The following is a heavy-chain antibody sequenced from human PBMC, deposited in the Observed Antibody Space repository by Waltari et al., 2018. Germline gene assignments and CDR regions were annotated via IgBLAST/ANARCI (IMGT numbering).Heavy chain of an antibody. V-gene: IGHV3-48*04. D-gene: IGHD3-10*01. J-gene: IGHJ3*02. CDR2: IRSSSSTI. CDR1: GFTFSSYS. Sequence: EVQLVESGGGLVQPGGSLRLSCAASGFTFSSYSMNWVRQAPGKVLEWVSYIRSSSSTIYYADSVKGRFTISRDNAKNSLYLQMNSLRAEDTAVYYCAREGQTGAFDIWGQGTMVTVSS. CDR3: AREGQTGAFDI.